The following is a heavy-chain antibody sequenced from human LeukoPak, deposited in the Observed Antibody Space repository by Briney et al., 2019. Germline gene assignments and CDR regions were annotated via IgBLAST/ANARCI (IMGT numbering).Heavy chain of an antibody. CDR2: ISGSGGST. V-gene: IGHV3-23*01. J-gene: IGHJ6*02. CDR3: ARWSDFVVVPAATSYYYYYGMDV. Sequence: GGSLRLSCAASGFTFSSYAMSWVRQAPGKGLEWVSAISGSGGSTYYADSVKGRFTISRDNAKNSLYLQMNSLRAEDTAVYYCARWSDFVVVPAATSYYYYYGMDVWGQGTTVTVSS. D-gene: IGHD2-2*01. CDR1: GFTFSSYA.